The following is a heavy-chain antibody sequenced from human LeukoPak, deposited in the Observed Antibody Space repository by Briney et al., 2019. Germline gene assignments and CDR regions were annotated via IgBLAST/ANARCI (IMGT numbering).Heavy chain of an antibody. Sequence: GGSLRLSCAASAFTFSNHAMSWVRQAPGKGLEWVAFIRYDGSNKYYADSVKGRFTISRDNSKNTLYLQMNSLRAEDTAVYYCAKGPPGGFLTPFIVVVPASHYWGQGTLVTVSS. CDR2: IRYDGSNK. J-gene: IGHJ4*02. D-gene: IGHD2-2*01. CDR3: AKGPPGGFLTPFIVVVPASHY. V-gene: IGHV3-30*02. CDR1: AFTFSNHA.